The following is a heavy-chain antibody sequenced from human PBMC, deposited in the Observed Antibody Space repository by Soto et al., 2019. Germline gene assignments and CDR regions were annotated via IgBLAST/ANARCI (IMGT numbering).Heavy chain of an antibody. V-gene: IGHV1-2*04. D-gene: IGHD6-13*01. Sequence: ASVKVSFKASGYTFTGYYMHWVRQAPGQGLEWMGWINPNSGGTNYAQKFQGWVTMTRDTSISTAYMELSRLRSDDTAVYYCARCQRKAAAGTPLFHYWGQGTLVTVSS. CDR1: GYTFTGYY. J-gene: IGHJ4*02. CDR3: ARCQRKAAAGTPLFHY. CDR2: INPNSGGT.